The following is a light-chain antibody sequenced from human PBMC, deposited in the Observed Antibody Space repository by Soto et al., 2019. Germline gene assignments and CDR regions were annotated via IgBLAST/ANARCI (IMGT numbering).Light chain of an antibody. CDR2: DAS. Sequence: AIQLTQSPSSLSSSVGDRDTITCRASQAIDSGLAWYQHKPGKAPKLLIYDASSLESGVPSRFSGSGSGTDFTLTISSLQPEDFATYYCQQFNSYPSTFGQGTRLEIK. CDR3: QQFNSYPST. V-gene: IGKV1-13*02. J-gene: IGKJ5*01. CDR1: QAIDSG.